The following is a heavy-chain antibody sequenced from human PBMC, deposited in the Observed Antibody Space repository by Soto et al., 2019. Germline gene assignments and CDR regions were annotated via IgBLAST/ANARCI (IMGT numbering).Heavy chain of an antibody. V-gene: IGHV1-69*01. CDR3: ARGNKVWSGYYTQTTYDYYGMDV. Sequence: QVQLVQSGAEVKKPGSSVKVSCKASGGTFSSYAISWVRQAPGQGLEWMGGIIPIFGTANYAQKFQGRVTITADESTSTAYMELSSLRSEDTAVYYCARGNKVWSGYYTQTTYDYYGMDVWGQGTTVTVSS. D-gene: IGHD3-3*01. J-gene: IGHJ6*02. CDR2: IIPIFGTA. CDR1: GGTFSSYA.